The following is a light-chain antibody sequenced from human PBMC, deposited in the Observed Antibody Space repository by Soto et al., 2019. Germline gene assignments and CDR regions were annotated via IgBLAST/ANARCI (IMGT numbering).Light chain of an antibody. CDR2: LGS. Sequence: DIVMTQSPLSLPVTPGEPASISCRSSLSLLHSNGYNYLDWCLQKPGQSPQLLIYLGSNRASGVPDRFSGSASGTDFTLKISRVEAEDFGVYYCIQTLQTPLTFGGGTKVDIK. J-gene: IGKJ4*01. CDR1: LSLLHSNGYNY. CDR3: IQTLQTPLT. V-gene: IGKV2-28*01.